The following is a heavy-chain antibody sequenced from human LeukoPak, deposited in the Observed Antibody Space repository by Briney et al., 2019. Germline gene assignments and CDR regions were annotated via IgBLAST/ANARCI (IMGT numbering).Heavy chain of an antibody. Sequence: GGSLRLSCSASGFTFSTYAFHWVRQAPGKGLEYVSAISGNGDTTYYADSVKGRFTISRDNSENTLYLQMDSLRADDTAVFYCAKESGSNWSPLDSWGQGTLVTVSS. J-gene: IGHJ4*02. CDR3: AKESGSNWSPLDS. CDR1: GFTFSTYA. V-gene: IGHV3-64*04. D-gene: IGHD4-11*01. CDR2: ISGNGDTT.